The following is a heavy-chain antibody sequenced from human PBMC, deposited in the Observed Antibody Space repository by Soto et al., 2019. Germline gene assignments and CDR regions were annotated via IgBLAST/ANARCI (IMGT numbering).Heavy chain of an antibody. Sequence: GESLKISXKGSGYSFTSYWISWVRQMPGKGLEWMGRIDPSDSYTNYSPSFQGHVTISADKSISTAYLQWSSLKASDTAMYYCARAKVEMATILCLWGQGTLVTVSS. CDR3: ARAKVEMATILCL. D-gene: IGHD5-12*01. V-gene: IGHV5-10-1*01. J-gene: IGHJ4*02. CDR2: IDPSDSYT. CDR1: GYSFTSYW.